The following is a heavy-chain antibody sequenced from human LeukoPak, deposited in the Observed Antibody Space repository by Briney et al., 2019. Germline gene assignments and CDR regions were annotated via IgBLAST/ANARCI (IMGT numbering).Heavy chain of an antibody. V-gene: IGHV3-15*01. CDR3: ATDEGSGTPDFDF. CDR2: IRGKSDGGKV. Sequence: GGSLRLSCAVSGLTFRDAWIGVVRQAPREGREWGCRIRGKSDGGKVDYAAPAQGRFTISRDESKDTVYLRLASLKTEDTGVYYCATDEGSGTPDFDFWGQGTLVTVSS. CDR1: GLTFRDAW. J-gene: IGHJ4*02. D-gene: IGHD1-1*01.